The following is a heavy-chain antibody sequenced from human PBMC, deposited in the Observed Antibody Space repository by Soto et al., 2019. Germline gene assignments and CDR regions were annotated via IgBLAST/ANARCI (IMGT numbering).Heavy chain of an antibody. CDR3: ATVKSTSWGYYYAVDV. Sequence: PSETLSLTCMISGGSISSYYWNWIRQAPGKGLEWIGFIPYSGSTNYNPALTSRVTISVDTSKDQISLRLNSVTAADTAVYYCATVKSTSWGYYYAVDVWGQGTKVTVYS. V-gene: IGHV4-59*01. CDR2: IPYSGST. CDR1: GGSISSYY. D-gene: IGHD2-2*01. J-gene: IGHJ6*01.